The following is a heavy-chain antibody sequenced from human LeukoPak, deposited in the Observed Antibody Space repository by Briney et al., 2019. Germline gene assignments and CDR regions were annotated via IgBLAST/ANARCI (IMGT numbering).Heavy chain of an antibody. CDR2: IYYSGST. D-gene: IGHD3-10*01. CDR1: GGSIGSSSYY. CDR3: ALLWFGESNWFDP. Sequence: PSETLSLTCTISGGSIGSSSYYWGWIRQPPGEGLEWIGYIYYSGSTEYSPPLKSRVTISVDTSKNQFSLKLRSVTAADTAVYYCALLWFGESNWFDPWGQGTLVTVSS. J-gene: IGHJ5*02. V-gene: IGHV4-39*01.